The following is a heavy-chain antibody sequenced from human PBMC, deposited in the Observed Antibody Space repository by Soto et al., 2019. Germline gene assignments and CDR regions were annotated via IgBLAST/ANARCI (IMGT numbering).Heavy chain of an antibody. Sequence: EVKLLESGGGLVQPGGSLRLSCAASGFTFSSYAMSWVRQAPGKGLEWVSAISGSGGSTYYADSVKGRFTISRDNSKNTLYLQMNSLRAEDTAVYYCAKDRVIRITMVRGVITYGMDVWGQGTTVTVSS. CDR1: GFTFSSYA. D-gene: IGHD3-10*01. J-gene: IGHJ6*02. CDR2: ISGSGGST. V-gene: IGHV3-23*01. CDR3: AKDRVIRITMVRGVITYGMDV.